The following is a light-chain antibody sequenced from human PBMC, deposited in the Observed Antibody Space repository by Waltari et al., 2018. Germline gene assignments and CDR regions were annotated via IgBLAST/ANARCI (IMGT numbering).Light chain of an antibody. V-gene: IGKV1-39*01. Sequence: DIQMTQSPSYLSAFVGDRVTITCRASRSIARYLNWYQEKPGKAPKLLIYGASSLQSGVPSRFSGSGSGTDFTLTITDLQPEDFATYYCQESYTTPPITFGQGTRLDIK. CDR2: GAS. CDR3: QESYTTPPIT. CDR1: RSIARY. J-gene: IGKJ5*01.